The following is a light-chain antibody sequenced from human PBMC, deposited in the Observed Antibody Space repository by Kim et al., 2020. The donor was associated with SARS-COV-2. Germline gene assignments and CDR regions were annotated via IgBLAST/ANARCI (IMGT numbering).Light chain of an antibody. CDR1: KSVSSY. CDR2: DAS. CDR3: QQRSNWPPIT. J-gene: IGKJ5*01. Sequence: SPGERATLACRASKSVSSYLAWYQQKPGQAPRLLIYDASSRATGIPARFSGSGSGTDFTLTISSLEPEDFAVYYCQQRSNWPPITFGQGTRLEIK. V-gene: IGKV3-11*01.